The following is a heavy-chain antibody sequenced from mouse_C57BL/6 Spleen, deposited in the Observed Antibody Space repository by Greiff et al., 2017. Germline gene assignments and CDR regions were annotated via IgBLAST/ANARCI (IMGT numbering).Heavy chain of an antibody. CDR1: GYTFTSYG. J-gene: IGHJ2*01. Sequence: VQLQQSGAELARPGASVKLSCTASGYTFTSYGISWVKQRTGQGLEWIGEIYPRSGNTYYNEKFKGKATLTADKSSSTAYMELRSLTSGDSAVXFCARLGTGTRDYFDYWGQGTTLTVSS. V-gene: IGHV1-81*01. D-gene: IGHD4-1*01. CDR3: ARLGTGTRDYFDY. CDR2: IYPRSGNT.